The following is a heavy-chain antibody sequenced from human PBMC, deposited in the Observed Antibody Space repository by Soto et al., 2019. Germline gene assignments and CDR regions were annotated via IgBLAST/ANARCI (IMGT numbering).Heavy chain of an antibody. D-gene: IGHD2-8*01. V-gene: IGHV4-34*01. CDR3: ARWELGYCTNGVCRTPNWFDP. CDR2: INHSGST. CDR1: GGSFSGYY. J-gene: IGHJ5*02. Sequence: SETLSLTCAVYGGSFSGYYWSWIRQPPGKGLEWIGEINHSGSTNYNPSLKSRVTISVDTSKNQFSLKLSSVTAADTAVYYCARWELGYCTNGVCRTPNWFDPWGQGTLVTVS.